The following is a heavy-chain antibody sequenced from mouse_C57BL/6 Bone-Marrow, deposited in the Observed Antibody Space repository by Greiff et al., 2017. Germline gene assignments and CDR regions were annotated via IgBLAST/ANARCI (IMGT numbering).Heavy chain of an antibody. CDR1: GFNIKDDY. CDR2: IDPENGDT. V-gene: IGHV14-4*01. Sequence: EVQVVESGAELVRPGASVKLSCTASGFNIKDDYMHWVKQRPEQGLEWIGWIDPENGDTEYASKFQGKATITADTSSNTAYLQLSSLTSEDTAVYYCTTPALDYWGQGTTLTVSS. CDR3: TTPALDY. J-gene: IGHJ2*01.